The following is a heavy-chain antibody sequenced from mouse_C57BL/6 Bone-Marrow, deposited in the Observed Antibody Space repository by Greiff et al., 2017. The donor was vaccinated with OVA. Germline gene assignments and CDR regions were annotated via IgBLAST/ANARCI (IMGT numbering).Heavy chain of an antibody. CDR2: IHPNSGST. J-gene: IGHJ3*01. V-gene: IGHV1-64*01. Sequence: VQLQQPGAELVKPGASVKLSCKASGYTFTSYWMHWVKQRPGQGLEWIGMIHPNSGSTNYNEKFKSKATLTVDKSSSTAYMQLSSLTSEDSAVYYCARWRYYGSSPLAYWGQGTLVTVSA. CDR3: ARWRYYGSSPLAY. D-gene: IGHD1-1*01. CDR1: GYTFTSYW.